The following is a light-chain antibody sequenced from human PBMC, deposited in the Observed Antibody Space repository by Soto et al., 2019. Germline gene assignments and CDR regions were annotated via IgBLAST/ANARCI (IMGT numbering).Light chain of an antibody. CDR1: QNITNN. CDR2: AAS. J-gene: IGKJ1*01. V-gene: IGKV1-39*01. Sequence: DIQMTQSPSSLSASIGDRVTITCQASQNITNNLSWYQQKSGQAPKLLIYAASSLQSGVPSRFSGSGSGTDFTLTISSLQSEDFATYHCQQSYDTFWTFGQGTKVEIE. CDR3: QQSYDTFWT.